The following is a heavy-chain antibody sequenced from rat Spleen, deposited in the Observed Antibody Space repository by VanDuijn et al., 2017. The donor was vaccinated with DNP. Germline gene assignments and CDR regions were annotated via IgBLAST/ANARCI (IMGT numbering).Heavy chain of an antibody. CDR3: ARHGRRVFDY. D-gene: IGHD1-11*01. V-gene: IGHV5-22*01. CDR2: ISYAGGST. J-gene: IGHJ2*01. CDR1: GFAFSDYY. Sequence: EVQLVESGGGLVRPGRSLKLSCAASGFAFSDYYMAWVRQAPTKGLELVAYISYAGGSTYHGDSVKGRFTISRDNAESTLYLQMNSLRSEDMATYFCARHGRRVFDYWGQGVMVTVSS.